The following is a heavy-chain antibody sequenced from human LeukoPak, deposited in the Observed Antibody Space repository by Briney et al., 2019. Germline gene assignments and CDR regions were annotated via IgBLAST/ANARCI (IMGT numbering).Heavy chain of an antibody. CDR2: IYYSGST. Sequence: SETLSLTCTVSGGSISSSSYYWGWIRQPPGKGLEWIGSIYYSGSTYYNPSLKSRVTISVDTSKNQFPLKLSSVTAADTAVYYCAFGVRGVRTLDYWGQGTLVTVSS. CDR1: GGSISSSSYY. J-gene: IGHJ4*02. D-gene: IGHD3-10*01. CDR3: AFGVRGVRTLDY. V-gene: IGHV4-39*01.